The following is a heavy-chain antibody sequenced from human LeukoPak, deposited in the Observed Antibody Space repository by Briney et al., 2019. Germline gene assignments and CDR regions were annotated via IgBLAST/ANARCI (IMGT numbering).Heavy chain of an antibody. V-gene: IGHV3-30-3*01. J-gene: IGHJ4*02. CDR3: ARSSGSYFQFDY. CDR1: GFTFSSYA. CDR2: ISYDGSNK. Sequence: GGSLRLSCAASGFTFSSYAMHWVRQAPGKGLEWVAVISYDGSNKYYADSVKGRFTISRDNSKNTLYLQVNSLRAEDTAVYYCARSSGSYFQFDYWGQGTLVTVSS. D-gene: IGHD1-26*01.